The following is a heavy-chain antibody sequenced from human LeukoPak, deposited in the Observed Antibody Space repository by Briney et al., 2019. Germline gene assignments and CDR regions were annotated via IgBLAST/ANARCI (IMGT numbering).Heavy chain of an antibody. V-gene: IGHV4-61*10. Sequence: PSETLSLTCTVSGGSISSGSYYWSWIRQPAGKGLEWIGYIYYSGSTNYSPSLKSRVTISVDTSKNQFSLKLSSVTAADTAVYYCASLRERSYYARGFDYWGQGTLVTVSS. CDR1: GGSISSGSYY. CDR2: IYYSGST. J-gene: IGHJ4*02. D-gene: IGHD4-11*01. CDR3: ASLRERSYYARGFDY.